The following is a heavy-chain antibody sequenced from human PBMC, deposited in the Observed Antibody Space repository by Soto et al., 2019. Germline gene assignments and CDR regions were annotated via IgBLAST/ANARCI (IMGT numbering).Heavy chain of an antibody. J-gene: IGHJ5*02. Sequence: QVQLQESGPGLVKPSGTLSLTCAVSGGSISSSNWSSWARQPPGKGLEWIGEIYHSGSTNYNPSLRSRVTIAVDKAKNQFSLKLSSVTAADTAVYYCARVVVRGPVGGGWFDPWGQGTLVTVSS. D-gene: IGHD2-15*01. CDR2: IYHSGST. CDR1: GGSISSSNW. V-gene: IGHV4-4*02. CDR3: ARVVVRGPVGGGWFDP.